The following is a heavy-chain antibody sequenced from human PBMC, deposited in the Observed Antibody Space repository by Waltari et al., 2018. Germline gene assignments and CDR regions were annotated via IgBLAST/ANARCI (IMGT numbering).Heavy chain of an antibody. CDR2: IDWDDDK. V-gene: IGHV2-70*15. D-gene: IGHD3-10*01. Sequence: QVTLRESGPALVKPTQTLTLTCTFSGFSLSTSGMCVSWIRQPPGKALEWLARIDWDDDKYYSTSLKTRLTISKDTSKHQVVLTLTNVDPVDTATYYCARTRITMIRGGSDYFDYWGQGTLVTVSS. CDR1: GFSLSTSGMC. CDR3: ARTRITMIRGGSDYFDY. J-gene: IGHJ4*02.